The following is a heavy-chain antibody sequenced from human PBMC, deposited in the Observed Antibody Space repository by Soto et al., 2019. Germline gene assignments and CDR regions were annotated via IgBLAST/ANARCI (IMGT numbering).Heavy chain of an antibody. D-gene: IGHD6-13*01. CDR1: GYTFTSYG. Sequence: QVQLVQSGAEVKKPGASVKVSCKASGYTFTSYGISWGRQAPGQRLEWMGWISAYNGNTYNAQKLQGRVTMTTDTSTSTAYIELSSPRSDDTAVYYCARDRIAAARDAFDIWGRGTMVTVSS. V-gene: IGHV1-18*04. CDR2: ISAYNGNT. J-gene: IGHJ3*02. CDR3: ARDRIAAARDAFDI.